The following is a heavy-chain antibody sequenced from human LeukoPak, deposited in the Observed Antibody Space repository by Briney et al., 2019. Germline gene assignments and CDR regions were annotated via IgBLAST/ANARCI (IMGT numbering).Heavy chain of an antibody. D-gene: IGHD6-13*01. Sequence: PGRSLRLSCAASGFTFDDYAMHWVRQAPGKGLEWVSGISWNSGSIGYADSVKGRFTISRDNAKNSLYLQMNSLRAEDTAVYYCAKDLYGYSSSWYGDAFDIWGQGTMVTVSS. J-gene: IGHJ3*02. CDR2: ISWNSGSI. CDR1: GFTFDDYA. CDR3: AKDLYGYSSSWYGDAFDI. V-gene: IGHV3-9*01.